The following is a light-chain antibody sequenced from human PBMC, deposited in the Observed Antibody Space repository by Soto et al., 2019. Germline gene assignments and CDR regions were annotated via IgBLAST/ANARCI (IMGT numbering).Light chain of an antibody. CDR1: SSNIGAGYD. CDR2: GNS. V-gene: IGLV1-40*01. J-gene: IGLJ3*02. CDR3: QSYDSSLSGSV. Sequence: QSVLTQPPSVSGAPGQRVTISCTGSSSNIGAGYDVHWYQQLPGTAPKLLIHGNSNRPSGVPDRFSGSKSGTSAYLAITGLQAEDEADYYCQSYDSSLSGSVFGGGTKVTVL.